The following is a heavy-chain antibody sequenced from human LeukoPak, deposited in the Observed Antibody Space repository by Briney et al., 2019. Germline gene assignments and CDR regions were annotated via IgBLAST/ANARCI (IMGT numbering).Heavy chain of an antibody. Sequence: GASVKVSCKASGYSFTNYDIIWVRQATGQGLEWMGWMNPNSGNIGYAQRFQGRVTITRNTSISTAYMELSSLRSEDTAVYYCARVHCGGDCYPTSYYYYYMDVWGKGTTVIVSS. J-gene: IGHJ6*03. D-gene: IGHD2-21*02. V-gene: IGHV1-8*01. CDR2: MNPNSGNI. CDR1: GYSFTNYD. CDR3: ARVHCGGDCYPTSYYYYYMDV.